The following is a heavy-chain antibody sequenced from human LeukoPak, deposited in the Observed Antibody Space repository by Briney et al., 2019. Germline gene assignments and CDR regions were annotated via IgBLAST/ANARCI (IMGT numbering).Heavy chain of an antibody. Sequence: SETLSLTCNVSGGXITSSSYYWGWIRQPPGKGLEWIGSILYSGSTYYNPSLKSRVTISVDTSKTQFSLKLSSVTAADTAVYYCAKQQLVRCFDYWGQGTLVTVSS. CDR1: GGXITSSSYY. CDR2: ILYSGST. V-gene: IGHV4-39*01. CDR3: AKQQLVRCFDY. D-gene: IGHD6-13*01. J-gene: IGHJ4*02.